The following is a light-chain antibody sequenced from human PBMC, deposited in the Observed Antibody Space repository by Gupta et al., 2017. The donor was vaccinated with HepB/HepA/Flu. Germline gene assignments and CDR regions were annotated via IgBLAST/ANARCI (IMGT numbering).Light chain of an antibody. CDR1: SGDVGAYNY. V-gene: IGLV2-14*03. J-gene: IGLJ1*01. Sequence: QSALTQPASVSGSPGQSITIPCTGTSGDVGAYNYVSWYQQYPGKAPKVIIYDVSARPSGVADRFSGSKSGNTASLTISGLQAEDEADYYCCSYRSSNTLFVFGTGTKVTVL. CDR2: DVS. CDR3: CSYRSSNTLFV.